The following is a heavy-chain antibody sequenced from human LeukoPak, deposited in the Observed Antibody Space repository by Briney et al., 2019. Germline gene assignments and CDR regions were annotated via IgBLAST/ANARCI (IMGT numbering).Heavy chain of an antibody. D-gene: IGHD6-19*01. V-gene: IGHV4-39*07. CDR2: IDYSGST. CDR1: GGSISRSSDY. Sequence: SETLSLTCTVSGGSISRSSDYWGWIRQSPGKGLEWIGSIDYSGSTYYSPSLKSRVSISVDTSKNQFSLKLSSVTAADTAVYYCARGGAVAGRGYWGQGTLVTVSS. J-gene: IGHJ4*02. CDR3: ARGGAVAGRGY.